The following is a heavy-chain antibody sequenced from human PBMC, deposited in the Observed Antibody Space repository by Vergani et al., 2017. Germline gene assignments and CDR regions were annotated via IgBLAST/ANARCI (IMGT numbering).Heavy chain of an antibody. CDR2: IRYDGSNK. D-gene: IGHD3-10*01. CDR1: GFTFSSYG. Sequence: VQLVESGGGVVQPGGSLRLSCAASGFTFSSYGMHWVRQAPGKGLEWVAFIRYDGSNKYYADSVKGRFTISRDNSKNTLYLQMNSLRAEDTAVYYCAKDILHSGSGSYYVYYYYGMDVWGQGTTVTVSS. V-gene: IGHV3-30*02. CDR3: AKDILHSGSGSYYVYYYYGMDV. J-gene: IGHJ6*02.